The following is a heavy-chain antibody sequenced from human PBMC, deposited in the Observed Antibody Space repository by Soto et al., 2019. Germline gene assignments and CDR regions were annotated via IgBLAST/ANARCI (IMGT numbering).Heavy chain of an antibody. J-gene: IGHJ6*02. Sequence: SETLSLTCSVSGADINTYSWTWIRQPAGKGLEWIGRIYTSASINYNPSLKGRVTLSVDTSTNQVSLRLASVTAADTAIYYCARDREAGYSFYCCIDVWCQGTSVTVS. CDR2: IYTSASI. D-gene: IGHD5-18*01. CDR1: GADINTYS. CDR3: ARDREAGYSFYCCIDV. V-gene: IGHV4-4*07.